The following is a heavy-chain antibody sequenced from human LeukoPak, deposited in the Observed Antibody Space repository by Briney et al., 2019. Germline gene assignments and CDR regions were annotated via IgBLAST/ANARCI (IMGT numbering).Heavy chain of an antibody. V-gene: IGHV4-34*01. CDR1: DGSFSGYY. J-gene: IGHJ4*02. Sequence: KASETLSLTCAVYDGSFSGYYWSWIRQPPGKGLEWIGEVNHSGSTNYNPSLKSRVTISVDTSQNQFSLKLSSVTAADTAVYFCARGSSSSHHPALSWGQGTLVTVSS. CDR3: ARGSSSSHHPALS. D-gene: IGHD6-13*01. CDR2: VNHSGST.